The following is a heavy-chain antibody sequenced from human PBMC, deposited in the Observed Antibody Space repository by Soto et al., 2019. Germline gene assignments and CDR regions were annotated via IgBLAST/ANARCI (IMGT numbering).Heavy chain of an antibody. D-gene: IGHD3-10*01. CDR3: ARTNYGSGLYGMDV. J-gene: IGHJ6*02. V-gene: IGHV4-59*01. CDR1: GGSISSYY. CDR2: IYYSGST. Sequence: PSETLSLTCTVSGGSISSYYWSWIRLPPGKGLEWIGYIYYSGSTNYNPSLKSRVTISVDTSKNQFSLKLSSVTAADTAVYYCARTNYGSGLYGMDVWGQGTTVTVSS.